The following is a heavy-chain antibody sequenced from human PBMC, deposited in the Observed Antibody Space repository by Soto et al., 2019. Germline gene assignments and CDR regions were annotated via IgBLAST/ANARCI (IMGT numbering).Heavy chain of an antibody. Sequence: EVQLVETGGGLVQPGGSLRLSCAASGFTFSSYWMHWVRQAPGKGLVWVSRINSDGSSTSYADSVKGRFTISRDNAKNTLYLQMNSLRAEDTAVYYCARPAMVRVGAFDIWGQGTMVTVSS. CDR3: ARPAMVRVGAFDI. CDR1: GFTFSSYW. CDR2: INSDGSST. V-gene: IGHV3-74*01. J-gene: IGHJ3*02. D-gene: IGHD5-18*01.